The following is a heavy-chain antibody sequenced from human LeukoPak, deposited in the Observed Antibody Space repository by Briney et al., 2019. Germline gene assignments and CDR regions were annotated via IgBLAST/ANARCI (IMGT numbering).Heavy chain of an antibody. CDR1: GFTFSSYG. CDR2: ISYDGSNK. Sequence: GGSLRLSCAASGFTFSSYGMHWVRQAPGKGLEWVAVISYDGSNKYYADSVKGRFTISRDNSKNTLYLQMNSLRAEDTAVYYCARGQYSSSPTPDYWGQGTLVTVSS. D-gene: IGHD6-6*01. V-gene: IGHV3-30*03. J-gene: IGHJ4*02. CDR3: ARGQYSSSPTPDY.